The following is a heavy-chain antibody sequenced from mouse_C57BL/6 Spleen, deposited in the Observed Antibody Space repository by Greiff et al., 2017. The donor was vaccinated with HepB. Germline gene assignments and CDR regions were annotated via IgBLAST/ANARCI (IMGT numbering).Heavy chain of an antibody. Sequence: EVHLVESGPGLVKPSQSLSLTCSVTGYSITSGYYWNWIPQFPGNKLEWMGYISYDGSNNYNPSLKNRISITRDTSKNQFFLKLNSVTTEDTATYYCANYYGSSYGYFDVWGTGTTVTVSS. CDR1: GYSITSGYY. J-gene: IGHJ1*03. CDR2: ISYDGSN. V-gene: IGHV3-6*01. D-gene: IGHD1-1*01. CDR3: ANYYGSSYGYFDV.